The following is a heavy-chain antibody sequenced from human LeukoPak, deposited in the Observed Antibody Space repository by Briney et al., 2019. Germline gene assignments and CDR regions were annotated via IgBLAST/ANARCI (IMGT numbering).Heavy chain of an antibody. CDR1: GFTFSSYA. CDR2: ISGSGGNT. Sequence: GGSLRLSCAASGFTFSSYAMSWVRQAPGKGLDWVSAISGSGGNTYYADSVKGRFTISRDNSKNTLYLQMNSLRAEDTAVYYCAKTYMWSIDAFHIWGQGTMVTVSS. J-gene: IGHJ3*02. D-gene: IGHD2-8*02. V-gene: IGHV3-23*01. CDR3: AKTYMWSIDAFHI.